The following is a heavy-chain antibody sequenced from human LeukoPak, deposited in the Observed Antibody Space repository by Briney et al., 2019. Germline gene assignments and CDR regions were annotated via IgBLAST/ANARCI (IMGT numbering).Heavy chain of an antibody. J-gene: IGHJ5*02. V-gene: IGHV3-53*01. Sequence: GGSLRLSCAASGFTFSSNYMSWVRQAPGKGLEWVSVIYSGGSTYYADSVKGRFTISRDNSKNTLYLQMNSLRAEDTAVYYCARLYSSSWYASGWLDPWGQGTLVTVSS. CDR1: GFTFSSNY. D-gene: IGHD6-13*01. CDR2: IYSGGST. CDR3: ARLYSSSWYASGWLDP.